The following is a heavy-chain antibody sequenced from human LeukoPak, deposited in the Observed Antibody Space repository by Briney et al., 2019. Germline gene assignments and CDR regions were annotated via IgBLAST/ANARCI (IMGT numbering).Heavy chain of an antibody. CDR2: FDPEDGET. D-gene: IGHD6-13*01. V-gene: IGHV1-24*01. CDR1: GYTLTELS. Sequence: ASVKVSCKVSGYTLTELSMRWVRQAPGKGLEWMGGFDPEDGETIYAQKFQGRVTMTTDTSTSTAYMELRSLRSDDTAVYYCARDNGIAAAVIDYWGQGTLVTVSS. J-gene: IGHJ4*02. CDR3: ARDNGIAAAVIDY.